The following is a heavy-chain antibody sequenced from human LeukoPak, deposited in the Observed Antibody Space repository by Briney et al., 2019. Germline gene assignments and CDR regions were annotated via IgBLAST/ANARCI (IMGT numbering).Heavy chain of an antibody. J-gene: IGHJ4*02. V-gene: IGHV4-4*07. CDR1: GGSISSYY. D-gene: IGHD3-10*01. CDR3: ARGLVYYGSGPESYFDY. CDR2: IYTSGST. Sequence: PSETLSLTCTVSGGSISSYYWGWIRQPAGKGLEWIGRIYTSGSTNYNPSLKSRVTTSVDTSKNQFSLKLSSVTAADTAVYYCARGLVYYGSGPESYFDYWGQGTLVTVSS.